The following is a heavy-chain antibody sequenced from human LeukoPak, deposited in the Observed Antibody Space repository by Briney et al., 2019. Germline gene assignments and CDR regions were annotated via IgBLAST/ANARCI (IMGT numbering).Heavy chain of an antibody. J-gene: IGHJ5*02. CDR3: ARDVRGYYGSGSYRDPNWFDP. D-gene: IGHD3-10*01. Sequence: SETLSLTCTVSGGSISSYYWGWIRQPPGKGLEWIGSVFYTGSTYYNPSLQSRITVSVDTSKNQFSLKLTSVTAADTAVYYCARDVRGYYGSGSYRDPNWFDPWGQGTLVTVSS. CDR2: VFYTGST. V-gene: IGHV4-39*02. CDR1: GGSISSYY.